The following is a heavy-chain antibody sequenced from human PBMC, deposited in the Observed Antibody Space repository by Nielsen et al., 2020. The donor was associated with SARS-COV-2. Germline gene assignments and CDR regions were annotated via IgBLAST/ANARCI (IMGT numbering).Heavy chain of an antibody. V-gene: IGHV3-74*01. CDR1: GFTFSTYG. Sequence: GEPLKISCAASGFTFSTYGMNWVRQAPGKGLAWVAHINRDGSRTTYADSVKGRFTISRDNAENTLYLQMNSLRADDTAVYYCVRVRDDGYYYDTGPFDYWGQGTLVTVSS. CDR2: INRDGSRT. J-gene: IGHJ4*02. D-gene: IGHD3-22*01. CDR3: VRVRDDGYYYDTGPFDY.